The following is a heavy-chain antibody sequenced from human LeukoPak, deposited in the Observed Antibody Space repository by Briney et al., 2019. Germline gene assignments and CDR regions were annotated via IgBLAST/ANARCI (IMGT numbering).Heavy chain of an antibody. CDR1: GGSFGGYY. CDR2: INHSGST. Sequence: SETLSLTCAVYGGSFGGYYWSWIRQPPGKGLEWIGEINHSGSTNYNPSLKSRVTISVDTSKNQFSLKLSSVTAADTAVYYCARSGLGYCSGGSCYSIGRNWFDPWGQGTLVTVSS. D-gene: IGHD2-15*01. CDR3: ARSGLGYCSGGSCYSIGRNWFDP. J-gene: IGHJ5*02. V-gene: IGHV4-34*01.